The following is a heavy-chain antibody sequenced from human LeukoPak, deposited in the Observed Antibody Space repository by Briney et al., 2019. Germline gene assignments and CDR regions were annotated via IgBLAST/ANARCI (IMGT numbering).Heavy chain of an antibody. D-gene: IGHD2-21*02. CDR3: ARDDPKGVTIFDY. Sequence: SETLSLTCTVSGYSISSGYYWGWIRQPPGKGLEWTGSIDHSGSTYYNPSLKSRITISVDTSKNQFSLKLSSVTAADTAVYYCARDDPKGVTIFDYWGQGTLVTVSS. CDR1: GYSISSGYY. CDR2: IDHSGST. V-gene: IGHV4-38-2*02. J-gene: IGHJ4*02.